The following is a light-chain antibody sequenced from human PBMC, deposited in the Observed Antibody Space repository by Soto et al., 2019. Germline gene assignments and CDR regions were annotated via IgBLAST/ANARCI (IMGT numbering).Light chain of an antibody. CDR1: QDISNY. CDR3: QQYDNLPLT. J-gene: IGKJ4*01. V-gene: IGKV1-33*01. Sequence: DIQMTQSPSSLSASVGDRVTITCQASQDISNYLNWYQQKPGRAPKLLIYDASNLEPGVPSRFSGSGSGTDFTFTISSLQPEDIATYYCQQYDNLPLTFGVGTKVDIK. CDR2: DAS.